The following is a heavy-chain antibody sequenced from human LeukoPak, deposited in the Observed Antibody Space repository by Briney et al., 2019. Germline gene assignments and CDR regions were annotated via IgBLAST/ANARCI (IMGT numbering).Heavy chain of an antibody. CDR1: GYTFTSYD. V-gene: IGHV1-8*01. Sequence: ASVKVSCKASGYTFTSYDINWVRQATGQGLEWMGWMNPNSGNTGYAQKFQGRVTMTRNTSISTAYMELSSLRSEDTAVYYCARGFYGYDLLYYYYYMDVWGKGTTVTVSS. J-gene: IGHJ6*03. D-gene: IGHD5-12*01. CDR3: ARGFYGYDLLYYYYYMDV. CDR2: MNPNSGNT.